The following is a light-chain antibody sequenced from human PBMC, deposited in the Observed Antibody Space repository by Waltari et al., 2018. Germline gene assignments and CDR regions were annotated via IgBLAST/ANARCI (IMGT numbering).Light chain of an antibody. V-gene: IGKV3-11*01. CDR1: QSVSTY. CDR3: QQYYTIPPRT. J-gene: IGKJ1*01. Sequence: EIVLTQSPATLSLSPGEGATLSCRASQSVSTYLAWYQQKPGQAPRLLIYDASNRATCIPARFSGSGSGTDFTLTISSLEPEDFAVYYCQQYYTIPPRTFGQGTKVEIK. CDR2: DAS.